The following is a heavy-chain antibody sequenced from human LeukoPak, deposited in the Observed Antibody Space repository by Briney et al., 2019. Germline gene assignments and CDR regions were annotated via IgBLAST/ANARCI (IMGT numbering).Heavy chain of an antibody. CDR2: ISGSGGST. D-gene: IGHD3-3*01. CDR1: GFTFSSYG. V-gene: IGHV3-23*01. J-gene: IGHJ3*02. Sequence: GGSLRLSCAASGFTFSSYGMSWVRQAPGKGLEWVSAISGSGGSTYYADSVKGRFTISRDNSKNTLYLQMNSLRAEDTAVYYCAKDRSDYDFWSGYYTPIRGAFDIWGQGTMVTVSS. CDR3: AKDRSDYDFWSGYYTPIRGAFDI.